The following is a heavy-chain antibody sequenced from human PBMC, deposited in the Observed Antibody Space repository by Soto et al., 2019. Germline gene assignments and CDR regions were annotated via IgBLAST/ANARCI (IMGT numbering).Heavy chain of an antibody. J-gene: IGHJ4*02. V-gene: IGHV3-23*01. CDR1: GFTFSSYA. D-gene: IGHD3-22*01. CDR3: AKDRAIVVAAISSGHY. CDR2: ISGSGGST. Sequence: PGGSLRLSCAASGFTFSSYAMSWVRQAPGKGLEWVSAISGSGGSTYYADSVKGRFTISRDNSKNTLYLQMNSLRAEDTAVYYCAKDRAIVVAAISSGHYWGQGTLVTVSS.